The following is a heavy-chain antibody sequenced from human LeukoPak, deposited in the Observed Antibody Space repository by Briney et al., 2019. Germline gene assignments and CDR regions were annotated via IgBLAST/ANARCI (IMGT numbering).Heavy chain of an antibody. CDR3: ARATVILFDD. J-gene: IGHJ4*02. V-gene: IGHV4-61*02. D-gene: IGHD4-17*01. CDR1: GGSISSGSYY. Sequence: SETLSLTCTVSGGSISSGSYYWSWIRQPAGKGLEWIGRIYTSGSTNYNPSLKSRVTISVDTSKNQFSLKLSSVTAADTAVYYCARATVILFDDWGQGTLVTVSS. CDR2: IYTSGST.